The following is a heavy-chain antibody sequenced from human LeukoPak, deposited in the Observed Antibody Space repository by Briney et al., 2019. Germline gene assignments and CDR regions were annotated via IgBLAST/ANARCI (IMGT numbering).Heavy chain of an antibody. D-gene: IGHD5-18*01. J-gene: IGHJ4*02. CDR3: ARAPGYSYRGVFDY. Sequence: GGSLRLSCAASGFTFSSYEMNWVRQAPGKGLEWVSNISSSGTTIYYADSVKGRFTISTDNAKNSLYLQMNSLRAEDTAVYYCARAPGYSYRGVFDYWGQGTLVTVSS. CDR2: ISSSGTTI. CDR1: GFTFSSYE. V-gene: IGHV3-48*03.